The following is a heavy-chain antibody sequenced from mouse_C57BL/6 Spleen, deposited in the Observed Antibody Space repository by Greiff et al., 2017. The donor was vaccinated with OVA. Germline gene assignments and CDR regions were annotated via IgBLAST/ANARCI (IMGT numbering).Heavy chain of an antibody. D-gene: IGHD1-1*01. CDR1: GYSFTGYY. Sequence: KLQQSGPELVKPGASVKISCKASGYSFTGYYMNWVKQSPEKSLEWIGEINPSTGGTTYNQKFKAKATLTVDKSSSTAYMQLKSLTSEDSAVYYCARTVVATRGYYFDYWGQGTTLTVSS. CDR3: ARTVVATRGYYFDY. J-gene: IGHJ2*01. CDR2: INPSTGGT. V-gene: IGHV1-42*01.